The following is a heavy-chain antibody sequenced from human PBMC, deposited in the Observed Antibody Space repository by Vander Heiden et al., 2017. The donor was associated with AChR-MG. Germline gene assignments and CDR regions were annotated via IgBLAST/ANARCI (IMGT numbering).Heavy chain of an antibody. CDR1: GGSISSSNW. V-gene: IGHV4-4*02. CDR3: ARTRFLEWREIDY. Sequence: QVQLQESGPGLVNPSGPLSLTSPVSGGSISSSNWWTWVRQPPGKGLEWIGQIVHDGSTNYNPSLQSRVTISVDKSKNQLSLKVTSVTAADTAVYYCARTRFLEWREIDYWGQGTLVTVSS. J-gene: IGHJ4*02. D-gene: IGHD3-3*01. CDR2: IVHDGST.